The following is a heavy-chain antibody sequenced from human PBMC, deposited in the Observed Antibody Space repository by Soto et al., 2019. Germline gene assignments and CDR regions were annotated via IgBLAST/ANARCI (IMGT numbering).Heavy chain of an antibody. CDR2: IFSNDEK. V-gene: IGHV2-26*01. CDR3: ARSRDISGWGLVESFDY. J-gene: IGHJ4*02. CDR1: GFSLSNARMG. D-gene: IGHD6-19*01. Sequence: QVTLKESGPVLVKPTETLTLTCTVSGFSLSNARMGVSWIRQPPGKALEWLAHIFSNDEKSYSTSLKSSLTIPKDTSKIQVVLTMTNMDPVDTATYYCARSRDISGWGLVESFDYWGQGTLVTVSS.